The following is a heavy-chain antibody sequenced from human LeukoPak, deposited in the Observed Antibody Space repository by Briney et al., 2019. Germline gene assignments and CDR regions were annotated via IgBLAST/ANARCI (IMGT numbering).Heavy chain of an antibody. D-gene: IGHD1-7*01. V-gene: IGHV3-21*01. J-gene: IGHJ6*03. CDR2: ISSSSSYI. CDR3: ARDRGRNWNYLSWVYYYMDV. Sequence: GPLRLSCAASGFTFSSYSMNWVRQAPGEGLEWVSSISSSSSYIYYADSVKGRFTISRDNAKNSLYLQINSLRAEDTAVYYCARDRGRNWNYLSWVYYYMDVWGKGTTVTVSS. CDR1: GFTFSSYS.